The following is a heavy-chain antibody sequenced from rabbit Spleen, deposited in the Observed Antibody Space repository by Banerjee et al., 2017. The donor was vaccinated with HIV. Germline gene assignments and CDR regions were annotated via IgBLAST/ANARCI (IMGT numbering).Heavy chain of an antibody. CDR2: INAVTGKA. CDR3: IADSGSVNL. Sequence: QEQLVESGGDLVQPEGSLTLTCTASGFSFSSNYYMCWVRQAPGKGLEWIACINAVTGKAVYANWAKGRFTFSKTSSTTVTLQVTSLTAADTATYFCIADSGSVNLWGPGTLVTVS. D-gene: IGHD8-1*01. V-gene: IGHV1S45*01. J-gene: IGHJ6*01. CDR1: GFSFSSNYY.